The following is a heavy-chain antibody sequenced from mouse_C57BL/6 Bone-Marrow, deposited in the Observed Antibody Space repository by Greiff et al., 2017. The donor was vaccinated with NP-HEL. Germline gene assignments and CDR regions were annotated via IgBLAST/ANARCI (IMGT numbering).Heavy chain of an antibody. Sequence: EVQGVESGGDLVKPGGSLKLSCAASGFTFSSYGMSWVRQTPDKRLEWVATISSGGSYTYYPDSVKGRFTISRDNAKNTLYLQMSSLKSEDTAMYYCARQTYGSSYDDWGQGTTLTVSS. CDR3: ARQTYGSSYDD. V-gene: IGHV5-6*01. CDR1: GFTFSSYG. J-gene: IGHJ2*01. D-gene: IGHD1-1*01. CDR2: ISSGGSYT.